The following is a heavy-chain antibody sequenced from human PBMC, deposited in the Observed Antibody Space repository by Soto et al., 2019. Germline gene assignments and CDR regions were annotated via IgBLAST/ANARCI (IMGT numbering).Heavy chain of an antibody. Sequence: PVVSLRLSFEASGFTFSDFYMSWVRQTPGQGLEWVSYISGSSDNTKYGDSVKGRLTISRDKARNSVYLQMDSLRVEDTAVYYCARGSPVRGMTVWG. CDR2: ISGSSDNT. CDR1: GFTFSDFY. D-gene: IGHD3-10*01. V-gene: IGHV3-11*06. CDR3: ARGSPVRGMTV. J-gene: IGHJ6*02.